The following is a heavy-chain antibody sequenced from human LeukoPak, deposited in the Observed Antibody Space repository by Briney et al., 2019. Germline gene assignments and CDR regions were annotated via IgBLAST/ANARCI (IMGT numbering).Heavy chain of an antibody. J-gene: IGHJ3*02. CDR1: GGSISIYR. CDR2: IDTSGNT. V-gene: IGHV4-4*07. D-gene: IGHD3-10*01. CDR3: ARGIVRGVSAPDI. Sequence: SQTLSLTCTLSGGSISIYRWSWIRQPAGKGLEWMGRIDTSGNTNYNPSLNGRVTMSVDTSKTQFYLNLRSVTAADTAIYYCARGIVRGVSAPDIWGQGTMVTVSS.